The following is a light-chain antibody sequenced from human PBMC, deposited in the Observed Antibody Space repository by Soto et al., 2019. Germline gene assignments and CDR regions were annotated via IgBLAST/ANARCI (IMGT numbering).Light chain of an antibody. J-gene: IGLJ1*01. V-gene: IGLV2-14*01. Sequence: QSALTQPASVSGSPSQSITISCTGTSSDVGNYNYVSWYQQHPGKAPKLMIYEVSHRPSGVSNRFSGSKSGNTASLAISGLQAEDEADYFCSSYTSSSTLYVFGTGTKLTVL. CDR1: SSDVGNYNY. CDR3: SSYTSSSTLYV. CDR2: EVS.